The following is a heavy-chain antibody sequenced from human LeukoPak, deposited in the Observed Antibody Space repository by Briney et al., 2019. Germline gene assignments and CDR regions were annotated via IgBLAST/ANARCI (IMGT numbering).Heavy chain of an antibody. D-gene: IGHD6-6*01. V-gene: IGHV4-34*01. CDR1: GGSFIGFH. CDR3: ARFLGAEYSSPIDY. CDR2: INHSGST. Sequence: PSETLSLTCAVYGGSFIGFHWNWIRQPPGKGLEWIGDINHSGSTNYNPSLTSRVTISVDPSKNQFSLKLNSVTAADTAVYYCARFLGAEYSSPIDYWGQGTLVAVSS. J-gene: IGHJ4*02.